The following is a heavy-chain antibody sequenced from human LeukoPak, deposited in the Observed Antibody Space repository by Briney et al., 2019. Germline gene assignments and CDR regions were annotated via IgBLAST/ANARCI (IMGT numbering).Heavy chain of an antibody. CDR3: ARRGSWTYYYAMDV. D-gene: IGHD6-13*01. Sequence: PSETLSLTCTVSGGSISSGDYYWSWIRQAPGKGLEWIGEIRHSGSTNYNPSLKGRVTVSVDTSKNQFSLRPTSVTAADTAVYYCARRGSWTYYYAMDVWGQGTTVTVSS. J-gene: IGHJ6*02. V-gene: IGHV4-61*08. CDR2: IRHSGST. CDR1: GGSISSGDYY.